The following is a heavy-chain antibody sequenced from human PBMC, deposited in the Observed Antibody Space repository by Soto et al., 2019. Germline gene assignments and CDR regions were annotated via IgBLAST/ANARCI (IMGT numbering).Heavy chain of an antibody. D-gene: IGHD1-26*01. V-gene: IGHV6-1*01. CDR2: TYYTSKWYN. CDR3: ARVSIIGSYSHFDY. J-gene: IGHJ4*01. Sequence: SQTLSFTCVMSWESVSSNSAASNWIKQSPSRGLEWLARTYYTSKWYNDYAVSVKSRITINADTSKNQFSLQLNSVTPEDTAVYYCARVSIIGSYSHFDYWGQGTLVNVSS. CDR1: WESVSSNSAA.